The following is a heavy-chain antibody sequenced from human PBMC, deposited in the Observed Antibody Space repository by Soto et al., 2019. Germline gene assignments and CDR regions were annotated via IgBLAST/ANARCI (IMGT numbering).Heavy chain of an antibody. CDR3: ARDSGTVGYDDS. CDR2: IIPLLDVT. J-gene: IGHJ4*02. CDR1: GGTFSTYT. D-gene: IGHD3-10*01. V-gene: IGHV1-69*08. Sequence: QVQLVQSGAEVKKPGSSVKVSCKASGGTFSTYTINWVRQAPGQGLEWMGRIIPLLDVTNNAQRFQGRVTITADKSTSTVYMELTSLTSQDTAVYYCARDSGTVGYDDSWGQGTVVTVSS.